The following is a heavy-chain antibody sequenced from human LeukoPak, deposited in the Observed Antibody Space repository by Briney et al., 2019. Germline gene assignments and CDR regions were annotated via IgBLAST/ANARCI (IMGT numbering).Heavy chain of an antibody. Sequence: SQTLSLTCALSGVSVSSKSAAWNWIRRSPSRGLEWLGRTYYRSKWYNDYAVSVKSRITINPDTSKNQFSLQLNSVIPEDTAVYYCANLGAPGIGDYWGQGTLVTVSS. CDR2: TYYRSKWYN. V-gene: IGHV6-1*01. CDR3: ANLGAPGIGDY. J-gene: IGHJ4*02. CDR1: GVSVSSKSAA. D-gene: IGHD6-13*01.